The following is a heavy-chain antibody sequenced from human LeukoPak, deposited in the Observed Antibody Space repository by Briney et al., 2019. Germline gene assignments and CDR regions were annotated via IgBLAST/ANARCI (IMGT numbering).Heavy chain of an antibody. CDR1: GYTFTSYA. CDR2: INAGNGNT. Sequence: ASVKVSCKASGYTFTSYAMHWVRQALGQRLEWMGWINAGNGNTKYSQKFQGRVTITRDTSASTAYMELSSLRSEDTAVYYCARDLAHYYDSSGYDYWGQGTLVTVSS. J-gene: IGHJ4*02. D-gene: IGHD3-22*01. V-gene: IGHV1-3*01. CDR3: ARDLAHYYDSSGYDY.